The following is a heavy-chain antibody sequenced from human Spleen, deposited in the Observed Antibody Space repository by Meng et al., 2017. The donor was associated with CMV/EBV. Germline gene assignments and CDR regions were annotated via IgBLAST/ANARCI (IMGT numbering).Heavy chain of an antibody. CDR2: IYYSGST. J-gene: IGHJ5*02. CDR1: GGSISSYY. CDR3: ARVGSSSSPWFDP. V-gene: IGHV4-59*12. D-gene: IGHD6-6*01. Sequence: SETLSLTCTVSGGSISSYYWSWIRQPPGKGLEWIGYIYYSGSTNYNPSLKSRVTISVDTSKNQFSLKLSSVTAADTAVYYCARVGSSSSPWFDPWGQGTLVTVSS.